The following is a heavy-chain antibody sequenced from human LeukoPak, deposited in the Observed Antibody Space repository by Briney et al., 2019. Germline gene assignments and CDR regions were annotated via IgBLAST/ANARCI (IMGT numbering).Heavy chain of an antibody. CDR3: MEGSGRRGDY. V-gene: IGHV1-69*13. CDR1: GYTFTSYD. D-gene: IGHD3-10*01. CDR2: IIPIFGTA. Sequence: SVKVSCKASGYTFTSYDINWVRQATGQGLEWMGWIIPIFGTANYAQKFQGRVTITADESTSTAYMELSSLRSEDTAVYYCMEGSGRRGDYWGQGTLVTVSS. J-gene: IGHJ4*02.